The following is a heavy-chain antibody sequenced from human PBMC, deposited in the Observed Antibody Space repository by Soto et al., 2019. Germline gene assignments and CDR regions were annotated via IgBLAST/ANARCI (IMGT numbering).Heavy chain of an antibody. Sequence: GGSLRLSCAASGFTFSSYSMNWVRQAPGKGLEWVSYISSSSSTIYYADSVKGRFTISRDNAKNSLYLQMNSLRDEDTAVYYCARARQEYYYDSSGYPRWSDPWGQGTLVTVSS. CDR2: ISSSSSTI. J-gene: IGHJ5*02. CDR3: ARARQEYYYDSSGYPRWSDP. D-gene: IGHD3-22*01. CDR1: GFTFSSYS. V-gene: IGHV3-48*02.